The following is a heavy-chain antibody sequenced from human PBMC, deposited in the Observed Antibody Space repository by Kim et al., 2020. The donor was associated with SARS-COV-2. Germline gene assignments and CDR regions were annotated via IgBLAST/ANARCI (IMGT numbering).Heavy chain of an antibody. CDR1: GFTFSSYW. CDR3: ASWGRITIFGVNTQAHHYFDY. D-gene: IGHD3-3*01. V-gene: IGHV3-7*01. CDR2: IKQDGSEK. Sequence: GGSLRLSCAASGFTFSSYWMSWVRQAPGKGLEWVANIKQDGSEKYYVDSVKGRFTISRDNAKNSLYLQMNSLRAEDTAVYYCASWGRITIFGVNTQAHHYFDYWGQGTLVTVSS. J-gene: IGHJ4*02.